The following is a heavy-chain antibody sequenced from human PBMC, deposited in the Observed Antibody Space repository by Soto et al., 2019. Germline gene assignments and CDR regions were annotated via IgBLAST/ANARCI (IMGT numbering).Heavy chain of an antibody. V-gene: IGHV3-30*03. Sequence: ESGGGVVQPGRSLRLSCAASGFTFTSYGMHWVRQAPGTRLEWVAVISYDGGLQHYADSVKGRFTISRDNSKNMVLLQMNSLRAEDTAVYYWVSDRGYGHASVPYSWGQGTLVSVSS. CDR2: ISYDGGLQ. J-gene: IGHJ4*02. CDR1: GFTFTSYG. D-gene: IGHD5-18*01. CDR3: VSDRGYGHASVPYS.